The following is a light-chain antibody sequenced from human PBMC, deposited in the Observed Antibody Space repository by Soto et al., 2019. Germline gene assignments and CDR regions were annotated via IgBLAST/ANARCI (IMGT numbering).Light chain of an antibody. CDR2: EVT. CDR1: SSDVGACYY. J-gene: IGLJ3*02. V-gene: IGLV2-8*01. Sequence: QSALTQPPSASGSPGQSVTISCTETSSDVGACYYVSWYQHHPIKAPKLIIFEVTKRPSGVPARFSGSKSGNTASLTVSGLQGEGEADYYCSSYTSSNTVLFGGGTKLTVL. CDR3: SSYTSSNTVL.